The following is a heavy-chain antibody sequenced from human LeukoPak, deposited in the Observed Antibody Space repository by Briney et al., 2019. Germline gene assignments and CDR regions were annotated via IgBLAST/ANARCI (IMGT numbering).Heavy chain of an antibody. D-gene: IGHD5-18*01. CDR3: ASGGTAMVLFDY. CDR2: INPSGGST. Sequence: ASVKVSCKASGYTFTSYYMHWVRQAPGQGLEWMGIINPSGGSTSYAQKFQGRVTMTRDMSTSTVYMELSSLRSEDTAVYYCASGGTAMVLFDYWGQGTLVTVSS. J-gene: IGHJ4*02. V-gene: IGHV1-46*01. CDR1: GYTFTSYY.